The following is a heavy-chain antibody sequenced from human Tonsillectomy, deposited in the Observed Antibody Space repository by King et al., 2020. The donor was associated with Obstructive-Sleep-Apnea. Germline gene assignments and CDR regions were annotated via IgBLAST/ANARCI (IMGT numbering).Heavy chain of an antibody. Sequence: VQLVESGGGLVQPGGSLRLSCAASGFTFSSYAMSWVRQAPGKGLEWVSAISGSGGSTYYADSVKGRFTISRDNSKNTLYLQMNSLRAEDTAVYYCAKDREEQMEWLATYYYYGMDVWGQGTTVTVSS. CDR1: GFTFSSYA. CDR2: ISGSGGST. D-gene: IGHD3-3*01. J-gene: IGHJ6*02. V-gene: IGHV3-23*04. CDR3: AKDREEQMEWLATYYYYGMDV.